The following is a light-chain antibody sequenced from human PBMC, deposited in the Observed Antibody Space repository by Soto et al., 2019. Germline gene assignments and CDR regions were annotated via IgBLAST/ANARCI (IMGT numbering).Light chain of an antibody. CDR3: QQYDRSSPT. V-gene: IGKV1-5*01. CDR2: DAS. J-gene: IGKJ2*01. Sequence: DIKMTQSPSTLSASVGDGVTITCRASQNISVWLAWYQQRPGKAPKFLIYDASSLETGVPSRFSGSGSGTEFTRHIRSLQPDDFAPYYCQQYDRSSPTFGQGAKLEIK. CDR1: QNISVW.